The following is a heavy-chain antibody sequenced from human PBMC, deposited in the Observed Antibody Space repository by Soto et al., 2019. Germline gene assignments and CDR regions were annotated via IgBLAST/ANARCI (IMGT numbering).Heavy chain of an antibody. Sequence: GGSLRLSCAASGFTFNTYAMHWVRQAPGKGLEWVAVISFDENNKYYADSVKGRLTISRDNSKNTLYLQMSSLRAEDTAVYYCARAFYYGSGLLDYWGQGTLVTVSS. CDR3: ARAFYYGSGLLDY. D-gene: IGHD3-10*01. CDR2: ISFDENNK. V-gene: IGHV3-30-3*01. J-gene: IGHJ4*02. CDR1: GFTFNTYA.